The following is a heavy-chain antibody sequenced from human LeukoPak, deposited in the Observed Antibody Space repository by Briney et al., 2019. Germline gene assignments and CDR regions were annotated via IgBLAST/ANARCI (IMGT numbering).Heavy chain of an antibody. D-gene: IGHD4/OR15-4a*01. CDR3: SQRGDMSMGFDY. V-gene: IGHV2-5*02. CDR1: GFSLNNRVG. J-gene: IGHJ4*02. Sequence: SGPTLVKPTPTLTPTCTFSGFSLNNRVGVGWIRQPPGKALEWLALIYWDDDKRYSPSLKRRLTITKDTSKNQVAVTMTNIDPVVTATSYCSQRGDMSMGFDYWGQGTLVTVSS. CDR2: IYWDDDK.